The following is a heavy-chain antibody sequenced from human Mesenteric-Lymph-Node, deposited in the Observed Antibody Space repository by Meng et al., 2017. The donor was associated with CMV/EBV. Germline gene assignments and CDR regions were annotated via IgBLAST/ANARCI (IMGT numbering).Heavy chain of an antibody. J-gene: IGHJ4*02. D-gene: IGHD6-6*01. CDR2: ISSSGSTI. Sequence: GSLKISCAASGFTFSDYYMSWIRQAPGKGLEWVSYISSSGSTIYYADSVKGRFTISRDNAKNSLYLQMNSLRAEDTAVYYCARDYRSSSGNVFDYWGQGTLVTVSS. V-gene: IGHV3-11*04. CDR3: ARDYRSSSGNVFDY. CDR1: GFTFSDYY.